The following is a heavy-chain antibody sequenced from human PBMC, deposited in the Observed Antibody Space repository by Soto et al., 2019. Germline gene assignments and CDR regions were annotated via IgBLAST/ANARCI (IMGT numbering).Heavy chain of an antibody. CDR3: ARLIGTSWFVG. Sequence: PSQTLSLTCAISGDSVSRNIVTWDWIRQSPSRGLEWLGRTYYRSQWFNDYAVSVKSRMTINADTSKNQFSLQLNYVTPEDTAVYYCARLIGTSWFVGWGQGTPVTVSS. CDR2: TYYRSQWFN. V-gene: IGHV6-1*01. J-gene: IGHJ4*02. D-gene: IGHD6-13*01. CDR1: GDSVSRNIVT.